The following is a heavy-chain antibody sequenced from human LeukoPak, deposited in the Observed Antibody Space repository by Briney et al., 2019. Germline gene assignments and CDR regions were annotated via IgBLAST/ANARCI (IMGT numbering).Heavy chain of an antibody. CDR1: GGSFRGYY. CDR2: IDHSGST. CDR3: AMLPMVRQNWFEP. J-gene: IGHJ5*02. Sequence: SETLSLTCAVYGGSFRGYYWSWIRQPPGKGLEWIGEIDHSGSTNYNPSLKSRVTISVDTSTNQFSLKLSSVTAADTAVYYCAMLPMVRQNWFEPWGQGTLVTVSS. D-gene: IGHD4/OR15-4a*01. V-gene: IGHV4-34*01.